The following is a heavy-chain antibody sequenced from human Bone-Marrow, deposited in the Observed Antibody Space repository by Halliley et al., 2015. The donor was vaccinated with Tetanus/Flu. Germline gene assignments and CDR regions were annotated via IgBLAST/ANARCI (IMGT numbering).Heavy chain of an antibody. V-gene: IGHV4-59*01. CDR2: VYHPGRT. J-gene: IGHJ4*02. Sequence: LEWIGYVYHPGRTDYNPSLKSRVTISLDTSKRQFSLKLNSVTAADTAVYYWARDDTVGTLDFWGQGTLVTVSS. D-gene: IGHD1-26*01. CDR3: ARDDTVGTLDF.